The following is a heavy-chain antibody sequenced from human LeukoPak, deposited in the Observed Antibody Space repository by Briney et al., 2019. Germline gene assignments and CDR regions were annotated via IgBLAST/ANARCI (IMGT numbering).Heavy chain of an antibody. Sequence: KASQTLSLTCTVSGGSISSASYYWSWIRQPAGKGLEWIGRIYTSGSTYYNPSLKSRVTISVDTSKNQFSLKLSSVTAADTAVYYCAMRERLAAAFVYWGQGTLVTVSS. CDR3: AMRERLAAAFVY. J-gene: IGHJ4*02. D-gene: IGHD6-13*01. V-gene: IGHV4-61*02. CDR1: GGSISSASYY. CDR2: IYTSGST.